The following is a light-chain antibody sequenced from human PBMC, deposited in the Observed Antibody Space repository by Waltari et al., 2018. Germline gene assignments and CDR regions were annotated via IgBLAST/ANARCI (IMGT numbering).Light chain of an antibody. CDR1: SFNIGTSYD. CDR2: KNY. Sequence: QSVLTQPPSVSGAPGQRVTISCTGSSFNIGTSYDVHWYQQLPGAAPKLLIYKNYNRPPGVPDRFLGSTSGTSASLTITGLQPEDEADYYCQSYDSTLGGWGVFGGGTKLTVL. CDR3: QSYDSTLGGWGV. V-gene: IGLV1-40*01. J-gene: IGLJ2*01.